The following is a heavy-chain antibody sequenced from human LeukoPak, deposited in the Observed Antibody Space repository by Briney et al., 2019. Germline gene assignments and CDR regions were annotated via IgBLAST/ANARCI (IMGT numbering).Heavy chain of an antibody. Sequence: ASVKVSCKASGYTFTSYDINWVRQATGQGLEWMGWMNPNSGNTGYAQKFQGRVTMTRDTSTSTVYMEMSSLRSEDTAVYYCARAYYHDYSDYHWAPDYWGQGTLVTVSS. CDR3: ARAYYHDYSDYHWAPDY. CDR1: GYTFTSYD. V-gene: IGHV1-8*01. CDR2: MNPNSGNT. D-gene: IGHD3-22*01. J-gene: IGHJ4*02.